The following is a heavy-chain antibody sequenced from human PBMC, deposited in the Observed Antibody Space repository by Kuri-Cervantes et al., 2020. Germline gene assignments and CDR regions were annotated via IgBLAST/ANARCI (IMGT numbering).Heavy chain of an antibody. D-gene: IGHD1-26*01. CDR1: GFTVSSNY. V-gene: IGHV3-53*01. Sequence: GESLKISCAASGFTVSSNYMSWVRQAPGKGLEWVSVIYSGGSTYYADSVKGRFTISRDNSKNTLYLQMNSLRAEDTAVYYCAKDWGYSGSYGVISYYYGMDVWGQGTTVTVSS. J-gene: IGHJ6*02. CDR2: IYSGGST. CDR3: AKDWGYSGSYGVISYYYGMDV.